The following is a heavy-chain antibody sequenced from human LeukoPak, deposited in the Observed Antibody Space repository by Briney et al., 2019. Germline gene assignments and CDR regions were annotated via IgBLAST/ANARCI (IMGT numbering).Heavy chain of an antibody. Sequence: SETLSLTCTVSGGSISSSSYYWGWIRQPPGKGLEWIGSIYYSGSTYYNPSLKSRVTISVDTSKNQFSLKLSSVTAADTAVYYCARDLPGIAAAGTSKYFDLWGRGTLVTVSS. CDR3: ARDLPGIAAAGTSKYFDL. CDR1: GGSISSSSYY. CDR2: IYYSGST. D-gene: IGHD6-13*01. J-gene: IGHJ2*01. V-gene: IGHV4-39*07.